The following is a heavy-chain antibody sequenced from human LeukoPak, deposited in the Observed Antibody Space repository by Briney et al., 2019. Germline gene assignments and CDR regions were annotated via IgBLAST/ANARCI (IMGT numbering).Heavy chain of an antibody. V-gene: IGHV3-11*04. CDR1: GFTFSDYY. CDR3: AKGRRFLEWLDLAFDI. CDR2: ISSSGSTI. D-gene: IGHD3-3*01. Sequence: PGGSLRLSRAASGFTFSDYYMSWIRQAPGRGLEWVSYISSSGSTIYYADSVRGRFTISRDNAKNSLYLQMNSLRADDTAVYYCAKGRRFLEWLDLAFDIWGQGTIVTLSS. J-gene: IGHJ3*02.